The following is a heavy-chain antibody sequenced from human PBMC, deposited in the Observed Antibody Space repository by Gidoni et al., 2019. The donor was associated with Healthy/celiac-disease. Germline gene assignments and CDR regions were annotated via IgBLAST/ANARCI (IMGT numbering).Heavy chain of an antibody. J-gene: IGHJ4*02. CDR3: ARDSPDTLSSSWYSLGYPPQARGKWFVENYFDY. D-gene: IGHD6-13*01. Sequence: QVQLVQSGAEVKKPGSSVKVSCKASGGTFSSYAISWVRHAPGQGLEWIGGIIPIFGTANYAQKFQGRVTITADESTSTAYMELSSLRSEDTAVYYCARDSPDTLSSSWYSLGYPPQARGKWFVENYFDYWGQGTLVTVSS. V-gene: IGHV1-69*01. CDR1: GGTFSSYA. CDR2: IIPIFGTA.